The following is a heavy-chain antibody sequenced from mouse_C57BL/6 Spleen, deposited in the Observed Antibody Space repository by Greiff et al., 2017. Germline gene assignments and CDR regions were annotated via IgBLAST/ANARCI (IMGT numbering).Heavy chain of an antibody. D-gene: IGHD4-1*02. CDR3: ARGQLRTYYAMDY. Sequence: EVQLQQSGPVLVKPGASVKMSCKASGYTFTDSYMNWVKQSHGKSLEWIGVINPYNGGTSYNQKFKGKATLTVDKSSSTAYMELNSLTSEDSAVYYCARGQLRTYYAMDYWGQGTSVTVSS. J-gene: IGHJ4*01. CDR2: INPYNGGT. V-gene: IGHV1-19*01. CDR1: GYTFTDSY.